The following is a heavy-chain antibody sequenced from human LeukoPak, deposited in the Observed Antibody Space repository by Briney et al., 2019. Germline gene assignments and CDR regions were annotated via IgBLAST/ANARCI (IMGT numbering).Heavy chain of an antibody. CDR2: ISYDGSNK. J-gene: IGHJ5*02. D-gene: IGHD4-17*01. CDR1: GFTFSSYA. Sequence: GGSLRLSCAASGFTFSSYAMHWVRQAPGKGLEWVAVISYDGSNKYYADSVKGRFTISRDNSKNTLYLQMNSLRAEDTAVYYCARDLPLYGDYPLGNWFDPWGQGTLVTVSS. CDR3: ARDLPLYGDYPLGNWFDP. V-gene: IGHV3-30-3*01.